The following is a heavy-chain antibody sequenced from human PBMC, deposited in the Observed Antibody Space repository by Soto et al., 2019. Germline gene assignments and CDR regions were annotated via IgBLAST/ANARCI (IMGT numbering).Heavy chain of an antibody. V-gene: IGHV1-24*01. J-gene: IGHJ5*02. CDR2: FDPEDGET. CDR1: GYTLTELS. Sequence: ASVQVSCKVSGYTLTELSMHWVRQAPGKGLEWMGGFDPEDGETIYAQKFQGRVTMTEDTSTDTAYMELSSLRSEDTDVYYCATVSRIYYDSSGYEGNWFDPWGQGTLVTVSS. D-gene: IGHD3-22*01. CDR3: ATVSRIYYDSSGYEGNWFDP.